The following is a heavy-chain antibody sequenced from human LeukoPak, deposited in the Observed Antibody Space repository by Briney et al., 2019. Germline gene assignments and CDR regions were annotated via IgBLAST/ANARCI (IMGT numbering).Heavy chain of an antibody. CDR2: IYHSGST. V-gene: IGHV4-30-2*01. Sequence: PSETLSLTCTVSGGSISSGGYSWSWIRQPPGKGLEWIGYIYHSGSTYYNPSLKSRVTISVDRSKNQFSLKLSSVTAADTAVYYCARTSSSGSTYYFDYWGQGTLVTVSS. CDR3: ARTSSSGSTYYFDY. CDR1: GGSISSGGYS. J-gene: IGHJ4*02. D-gene: IGHD6-19*01.